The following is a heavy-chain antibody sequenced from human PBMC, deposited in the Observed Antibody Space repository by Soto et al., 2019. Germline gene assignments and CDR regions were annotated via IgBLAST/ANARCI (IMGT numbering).Heavy chain of an antibody. V-gene: IGHV3-33*01. Sequence: GGSLRLSCVLSGFTFSNYGMHWVRQAPGKGLEWVAVIWYDGNNKYYADSVKGRFTISRDNSNNTLYLQMNSLRVEDTAVYYCARGHSGFGELFDDWGQGTPVTVSS. CDR2: IWYDGNNK. J-gene: IGHJ4*02. CDR1: GFTFSNYG. D-gene: IGHD3-10*01. CDR3: ARGHSGFGELFDD.